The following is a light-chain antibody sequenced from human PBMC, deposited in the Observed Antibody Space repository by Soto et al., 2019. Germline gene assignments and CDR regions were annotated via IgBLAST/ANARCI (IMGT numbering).Light chain of an antibody. CDR1: QGIGNL. CDR2: ATS. Sequence: DIQMTQSPSAMSASVGDRVTITCRASQGIGNLLTWFQQQPGKVPQRLIYATSSLQNGVPARFSGTGSGTEFTLTIGSLQPEDFATYYCLQHASYPFTFGGGTKVQIK. CDR3: LQHASYPFT. V-gene: IGKV1-17*03. J-gene: IGKJ4*01.